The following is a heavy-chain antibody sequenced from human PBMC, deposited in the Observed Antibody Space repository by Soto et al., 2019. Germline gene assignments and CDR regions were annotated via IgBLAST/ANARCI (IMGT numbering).Heavy chain of an antibody. CDR3: ARDRVGYDILTGYYSHYYGMDV. D-gene: IGHD3-9*01. CDR2: ISSSSSTI. V-gene: IGHV3-48*01. CDR1: GFTFSSYS. J-gene: IGHJ6*02. Sequence: SGGSLRLSCAASGFTFSSYSMNWVRQAPGKGLEWVSYISSSSSTIYYADSVKGRFTISRDNAKNSLYLQMNSLRAEDTAVYYCARDRVGYDILTGYYSHYYGMDVWGQGTTVTVSS.